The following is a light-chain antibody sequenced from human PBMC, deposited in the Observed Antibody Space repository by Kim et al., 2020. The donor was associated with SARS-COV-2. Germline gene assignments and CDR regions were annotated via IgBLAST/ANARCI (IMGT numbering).Light chain of an antibody. CDR2: SNN. CDR1: SSNIGADYD. J-gene: IGLJ3*02. CDR3: QSYDSSLSGWV. Sequence: QRVTISCTGSSSNIGADYDVHWYQYLPGTVPKLLIYSNNNRPSGVPGRFSGSKSGTSASLAITGLQAEDEADYYCQSYDSSLSGWVFGGGTQLTVL. V-gene: IGLV1-40*01.